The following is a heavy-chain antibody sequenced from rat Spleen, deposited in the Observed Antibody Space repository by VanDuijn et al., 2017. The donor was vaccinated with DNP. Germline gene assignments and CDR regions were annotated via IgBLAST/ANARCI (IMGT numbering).Heavy chain of an antibody. CDR3: ATEDPERRDD. D-gene: IGHD1-4*01. V-gene: IGHV5-31*01. CDR1: GFTFNNYW. Sequence: EVQLVESGGDLVQPGRSLILSCVASGFTFNNYWMNWIRQVPGKGLEWVASITSNGGATYYPDSVKGRFTISRDNTRNTLYLQVDSLRSEDTATYNCATEDPERRDDWGQGTSVTVSS. CDR2: ITSNGGAT. J-gene: IGHJ4*01.